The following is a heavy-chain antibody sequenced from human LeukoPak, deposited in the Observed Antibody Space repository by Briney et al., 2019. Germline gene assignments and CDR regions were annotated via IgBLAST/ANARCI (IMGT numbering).Heavy chain of an antibody. Sequence: GGSLRLSCAASGFTFSDYYMSWIRQAPGKGLEWVSYISSSSSYTNYADSVKGRFTISRDNAKNSLYLQMNSLRAEGTAVYYCARGVAAAGTRARKTYYFDYWGQGTLVTVSS. CDR2: ISSSSSYT. D-gene: IGHD6-13*01. V-gene: IGHV3-11*06. CDR3: ARGVAAAGTRARKTYYFDY. CDR1: GFTFSDYY. J-gene: IGHJ4*02.